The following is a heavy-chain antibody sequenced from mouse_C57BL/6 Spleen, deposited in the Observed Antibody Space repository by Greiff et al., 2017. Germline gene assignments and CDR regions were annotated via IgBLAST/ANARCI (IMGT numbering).Heavy chain of an antibody. Sequence: QVQLQQPGAELVMPGASVKLSCKASGYTFTSYWLHWVKQRPGQGLEWIGEIDPSDSYPNYNQKFKGKSTLTVDKSSSTAYMQLSSLTSEDSAVYYCARGGRKYYFDYWGQGTTLTVSS. CDR3: ARGGRKYYFDY. J-gene: IGHJ2*01. D-gene: IGHD1-3*01. CDR2: IDPSDSYP. CDR1: GYTFTSYW. V-gene: IGHV1-69*01.